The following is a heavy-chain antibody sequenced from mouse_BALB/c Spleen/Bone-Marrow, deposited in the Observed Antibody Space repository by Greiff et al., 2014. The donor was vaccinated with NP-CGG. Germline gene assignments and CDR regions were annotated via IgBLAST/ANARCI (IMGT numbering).Heavy chain of an antibody. D-gene: IGHD2-10*02. Sequence: VQLKESGGGLVKPGGSLKLSCAASGFTSSDYYMYWVRQTPEKRLEWVATISDGGGYTYYPDSVWGRFTISRDNAKNNLYLQMSSLKSEDTAMYYCARAGERYGAMDYWGQGTSVTVFS. V-gene: IGHV5-4*02. J-gene: IGHJ4*01. CDR1: GFTSSDYY. CDR3: ARAGERYGAMDY. CDR2: ISDGGGYT.